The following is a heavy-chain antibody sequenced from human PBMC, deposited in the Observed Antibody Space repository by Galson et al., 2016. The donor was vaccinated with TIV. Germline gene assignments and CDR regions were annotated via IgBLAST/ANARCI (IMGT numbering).Heavy chain of an antibody. CDR3: ARGEYYYGSGKGFDP. D-gene: IGHD3-10*01. Sequence: CKASGAIFSSYAINWVRQAPGQGLEWMGRIIPLFGTANLAQKFQGRVTITADESTSTTYMELSSLRFEDTAVYYCARGEYYYGSGKGFDPWGQGTLVTVSS. J-gene: IGHJ5*02. CDR2: IIPLFGTA. V-gene: IGHV1-69*15. CDR1: GAIFSSYA.